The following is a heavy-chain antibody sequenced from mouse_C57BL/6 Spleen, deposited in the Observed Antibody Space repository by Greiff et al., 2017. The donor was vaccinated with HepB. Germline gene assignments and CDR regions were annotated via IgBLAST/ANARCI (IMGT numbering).Heavy chain of an antibody. CDR1: GYTFTDYE. Sequence: QVQLQQSGAELVRPGASVTLSCKASGYTFTDYEMHWVKQTPVHGLEWIGAIDPETGGTAYNQKFKGKAILTADKSSSTAYMELLSLTSEDSAVYYCTSYYYGSSYLYYFDYWGQGTTLTVSS. J-gene: IGHJ2*01. V-gene: IGHV1-15*01. CDR3: TSYYYGSSYLYYFDY. D-gene: IGHD1-1*01. CDR2: IDPETGGT.